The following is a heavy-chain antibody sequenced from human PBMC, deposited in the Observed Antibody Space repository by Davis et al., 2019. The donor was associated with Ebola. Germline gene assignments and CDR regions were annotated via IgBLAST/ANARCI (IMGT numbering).Heavy chain of an antibody. CDR3: AGAGYSSGWNFAS. CDR1: GGSISNYY. D-gene: IGHD6-19*01. V-gene: IGHV4-59*01. J-gene: IGHJ4*02. CDR2: IYSSGNT. Sequence: MPGGSLRLSCTVSGGSISNYYWSWIRQPPGKGLEWIGYIYSSGNTNSNPSLKSRVTISVDTSKNQFSLKLRSVTAADTAVYFCAGAGYSSGWNFASWGQGTLVTVSS.